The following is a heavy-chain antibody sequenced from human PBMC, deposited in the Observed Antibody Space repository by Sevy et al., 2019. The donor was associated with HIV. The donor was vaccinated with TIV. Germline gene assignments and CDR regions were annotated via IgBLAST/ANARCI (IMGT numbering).Heavy chain of an antibody. J-gene: IGHJ5*02. V-gene: IGHV4-39*01. CDR1: GGFISSSIYY. CDR2: IYYSGST. Sequence: SETLSLTCTVSGGFISSSIYYWAWIRQPPGKGLEWIGSIYYSGSTYYNPSLKSRVAISVDTSKKQFLLKLTSVTAADMAVYYCATHYDFWSGYQNNWFDPWGQGTLVTVSS. CDR3: ATHYDFWSGYQNNWFDP. D-gene: IGHD3-3*01.